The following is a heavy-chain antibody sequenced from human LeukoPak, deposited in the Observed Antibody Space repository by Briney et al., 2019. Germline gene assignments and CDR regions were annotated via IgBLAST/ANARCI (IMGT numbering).Heavy chain of an antibody. CDR3: ARTMQDIVVVPAADEYYYYGMDV. CDR1: GFTFSSYW. J-gene: IGHJ6*02. D-gene: IGHD2-2*01. V-gene: IGHV3-7*01. Sequence: GGSLRLSCAASGFTFSSYWMSWVRQAPGKGLEWVANIKQDGSDNYYVDSVKGRFTISRDNAKNSLYLQMNSLRAEDTAVYYCARTMQDIVVVPAADEYYYYGMDVWGQGTAVTVSS. CDR2: IKQDGSDN.